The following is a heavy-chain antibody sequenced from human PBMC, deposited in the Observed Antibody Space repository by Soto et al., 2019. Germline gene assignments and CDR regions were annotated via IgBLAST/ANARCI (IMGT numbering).Heavy chain of an antibody. CDR3: ARDLYSSSSSYYYGMDV. CDR1: GGTFSSYA. V-gene: IGHV1-69*01. D-gene: IGHD6-6*01. Sequence: QVQLVQSGAEVKKPGSSVKVSCKASGGTFSSYAISWVRQAPGQGLEWMGGIIPIFGTANYAQKFQGRVTITADESTSTAYMELSSLRSEDTGVYYCARDLYSSSSSYYYGMDVWGQGTTVTVSS. CDR2: IIPIFGTA. J-gene: IGHJ6*02.